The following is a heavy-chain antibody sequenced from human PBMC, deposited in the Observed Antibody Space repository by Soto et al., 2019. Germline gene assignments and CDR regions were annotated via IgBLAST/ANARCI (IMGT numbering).Heavy chain of an antibody. V-gene: IGHV4-30-4*01. CDR1: GGPIKSDYY. Sequence: SETLSLTCTVSGGPIKSDYYWAWVRQPPGGGLEWMGYKYYSGATDSDPSLEARVSFSVDTSKNQFFLNLTSVTVADTAVYYCARGRPNYFYYGLDVWGPGIPVTGSS. CDR2: KYYSGAT. J-gene: IGHJ6*02. CDR3: ARGRPNYFYYGLDV.